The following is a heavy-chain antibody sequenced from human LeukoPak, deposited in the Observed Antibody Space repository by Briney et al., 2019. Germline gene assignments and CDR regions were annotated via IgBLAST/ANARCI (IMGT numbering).Heavy chain of an antibody. CDR1: GFSLSTSLAA. J-gene: IGHJ4*02. V-gene: IGHV2-5*01. CDR2: IYWNDGK. Sequence: ESGPTLVNPTQTLTLTCTFSGFSLSTSLAAVGWIRQPPGKALDWLALIYWNDGKHYSPSLRSRLTVTKDTSKNQVVLTMTNMDPVDTATYSCAHRRDGYFDYWGQGILVTVSS. CDR3: AHRRDGYFDY. D-gene: IGHD5-24*01.